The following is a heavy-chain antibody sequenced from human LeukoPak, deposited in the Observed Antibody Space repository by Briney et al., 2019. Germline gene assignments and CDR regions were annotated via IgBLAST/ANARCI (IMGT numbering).Heavy chain of an antibody. CDR2: ISSSSSYI. CDR1: GFTFISYS. CDR3: ARGLEQKLAPFDY. Sequence: GGSLRLSCAASGFTFISYSMNWVRQAPGKGLEWGSSISSSSSYIYYVDSVKGRFTISRDNAKNSLYLQMNSLRAEDTAVYYCARGLEQKLAPFDYWGQGTLVTVSS. J-gene: IGHJ4*02. D-gene: IGHD6-13*01. V-gene: IGHV3-21*01.